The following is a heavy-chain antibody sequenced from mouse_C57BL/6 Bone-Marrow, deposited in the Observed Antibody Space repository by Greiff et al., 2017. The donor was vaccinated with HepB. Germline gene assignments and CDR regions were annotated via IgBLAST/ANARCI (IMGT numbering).Heavy chain of an antibody. CDR2: IDPENGDT. CDR1: GFNIKDDY. Sequence: VQLQQSGAELVRPGASVKLSCTASGFNIKDDYMHWVKQRPEQGLEGIGWIDPENGDTEYASKFQGKATIPADTSSNTAYLQLSSLTSEDTAVYYCTATDWYFDVWGTWTTVTVTS. J-gene: IGHJ1*03. V-gene: IGHV14-4*01. D-gene: IGHD1-1*01. CDR3: TATDWYFDV.